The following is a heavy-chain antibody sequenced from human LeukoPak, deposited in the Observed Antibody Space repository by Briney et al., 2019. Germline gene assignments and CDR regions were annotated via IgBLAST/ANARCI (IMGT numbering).Heavy chain of an antibody. CDR2: ISSSGSTI. V-gene: IGHV3-48*03. CDR1: GFTFSSYE. Sequence: PGGSLRLSCAASGFTFSSYEMNWVRQAPGKGLEWVSYISSSGSTIYYADSVKGRFTISRDNAKNSLYLQMNSLRAEDTAVYYCARGDIVVVPAASSLDYWGQGTLVTVSS. CDR3: ARGDIVVVPAASSLDY. J-gene: IGHJ4*02. D-gene: IGHD2-2*01.